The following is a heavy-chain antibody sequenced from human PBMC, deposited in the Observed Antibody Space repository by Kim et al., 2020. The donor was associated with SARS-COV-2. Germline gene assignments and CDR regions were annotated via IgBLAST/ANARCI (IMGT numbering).Heavy chain of an antibody. CDR1: GFTFSSYA. Sequence: GGSLRLSCAASGFTFSSYAMSWVRQAPGKGLEWVSAISGSGGSTYYADSVKGRFTISRDNSKNTLYLQMNSLRAEDTAVYYCAKEPYLTMVQYGYMDVWGKGTTVTVSS. CDR2: ISGSGGST. CDR3: AKEPYLTMVQYGYMDV. D-gene: IGHD3-10*01. V-gene: IGHV3-23*01. J-gene: IGHJ6*03.